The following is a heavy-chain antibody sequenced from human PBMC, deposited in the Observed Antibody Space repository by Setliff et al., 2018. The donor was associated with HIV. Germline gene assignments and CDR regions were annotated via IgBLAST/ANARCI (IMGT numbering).Heavy chain of an antibody. CDR3: ARDRGGSWTFDH. J-gene: IGHJ4*02. V-gene: IGHV1-69*10. Sequence: SVKVSCKSSGDTFSTYVFTWVRQAPGQGLEWMGGVTPILHTTNYAQKFQDRVALTKDTSTGTVYMELRSLRSEDTAVYYCARDRGGSWTFDHWGQGTLVTVSS. CDR1: GDTFSTYV. D-gene: IGHD2-15*01. CDR2: VTPILHTT.